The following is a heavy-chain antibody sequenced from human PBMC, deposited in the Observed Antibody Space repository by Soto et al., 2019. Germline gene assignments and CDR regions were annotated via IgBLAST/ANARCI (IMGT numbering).Heavy chain of an antibody. CDR1: GATFISYA. J-gene: IGHJ6*02. CDR3: ARDGAMRDYPYYYYYYGMDV. Sequence: ASVKVSCKASGATFISYAISWVRQAPGQRLEWMGWINAGNGNTKYSQKFQGRVTITRDTSASTAYMELSSLRSEDTAVYYCARDGAMRDYPYYYYYYGMDVWGQGTTVTVSS. V-gene: IGHV1-3*01. CDR2: INAGNGNT. D-gene: IGHD2-2*01.